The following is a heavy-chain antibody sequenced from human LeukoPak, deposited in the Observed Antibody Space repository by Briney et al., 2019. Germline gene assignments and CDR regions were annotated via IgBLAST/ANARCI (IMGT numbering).Heavy chain of an antibody. D-gene: IGHD6-19*01. Sequence: ASVKVSCKASGYTFTSYGISWVRQAPGQGLEWMGWIRVYNGDTNYAQKLQGRVTMTTDTSTSTAYMELRSLRSDDTAVYYCAAVPLLAAGTGFDAFDIWGQGTMVTVSS. CDR2: IRVYNGDT. CDR1: GYTFTSYG. J-gene: IGHJ3*02. V-gene: IGHV1-18*01. CDR3: AAVPLLAAGTGFDAFDI.